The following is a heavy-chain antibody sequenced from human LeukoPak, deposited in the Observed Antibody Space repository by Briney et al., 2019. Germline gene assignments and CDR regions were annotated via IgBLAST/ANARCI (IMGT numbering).Heavy chain of an antibody. D-gene: IGHD6-19*01. Sequence: PGGSLRLSCAASGFTFSSYWMHWVRQAPGKGLVWVSRINSDGSSTNYADSVKGRFTISRDNSMNTMYLQMNSLRVEGTAVYYCAKVGFGWYQIDYWGQGTLVTVSS. V-gene: IGHV3-74*01. CDR1: GFTFSSYW. CDR3: AKVGFGWYQIDY. J-gene: IGHJ4*02. CDR2: INSDGSST.